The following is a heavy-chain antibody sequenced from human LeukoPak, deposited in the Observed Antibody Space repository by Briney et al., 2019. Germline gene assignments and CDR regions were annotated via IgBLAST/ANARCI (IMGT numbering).Heavy chain of an antibody. Sequence: PGGSLRLSCAASGFTFSSYWMSWVRQAPGKGLEWVANIKQDGSEKYYVDSVKGRFTISRDNAKNSLYLQMNSLRAEDTAVYYCARGLVRGVAYFNWFDPWGQGTLVTVSS. CDR3: ARGLVRGVAYFNWFDP. CDR2: IKQDGSEK. J-gene: IGHJ5*02. V-gene: IGHV3-7*01. D-gene: IGHD3-10*01. CDR1: GFTFSSYW.